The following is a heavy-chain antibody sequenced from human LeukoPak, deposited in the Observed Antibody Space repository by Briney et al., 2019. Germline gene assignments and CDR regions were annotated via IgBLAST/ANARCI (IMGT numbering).Heavy chain of an antibody. Sequence: KPGGSLRLSCAASGFTLSDYYMSWIRQAPGKGLEWVSYSSSSGSTIYYADSVKGRFAISRDNAKNSLYLQMDSLRAEDTAVYYCARRRDFIDYWGQGTLVTVSS. V-gene: IGHV3-11*01. CDR1: GFTLSDYY. CDR3: ARRRDFIDY. D-gene: IGHD3/OR15-3a*01. CDR2: SSSSGSTI. J-gene: IGHJ4*02.